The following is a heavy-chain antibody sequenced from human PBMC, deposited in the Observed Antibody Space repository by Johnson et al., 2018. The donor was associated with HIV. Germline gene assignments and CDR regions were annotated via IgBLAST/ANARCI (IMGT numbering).Heavy chain of an antibody. V-gene: IGHV3-74*02. Sequence: EVQLVESGGGLVQPGGSLRLSCAASGFTFSNYWMHWVRQAPGKGLVWVARINSDGGSTRYAASVKGRLTITRDNSKNTLYLQMYSLRYQDTAVYYCASAGGTGTAYDAFDMWGQGTMVTVSS. D-gene: IGHD1-7*01. CDR3: ASAGGTGTAYDAFDM. CDR1: GFTFSNYW. CDR2: INSDGGST. J-gene: IGHJ3*02.